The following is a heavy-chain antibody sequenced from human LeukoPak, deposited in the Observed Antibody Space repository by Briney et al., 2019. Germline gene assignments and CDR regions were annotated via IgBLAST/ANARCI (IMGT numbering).Heavy chain of an antibody. D-gene: IGHD5-24*01. CDR3: ARDDRDGYNSWGHAFDI. CDR2: IIPIFGTA. CDR1: GGTFSSYA. V-gene: IGHV1-69*05. J-gene: IGHJ3*02. Sequence: SVKVSCKASGGTFSSYAISWVRQAPGQGLEWMGRIIPIFGTANYAQKFQGRVTITTDESTSTAYMELSSLRSEDTAVYYCARDDRDGYNSWGHAFDIRGQGTMVTVSS.